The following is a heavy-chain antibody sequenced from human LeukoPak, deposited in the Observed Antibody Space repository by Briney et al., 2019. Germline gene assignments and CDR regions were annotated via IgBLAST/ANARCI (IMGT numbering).Heavy chain of an antibody. Sequence: PSETLSLTCSVSGGSISSYYWSWIRQPPGKGLEWIGYIYYSGSTNYNPSLKSRVTISVDTSKNQFSLKLSSVTAADTAVYYWARERGYGSGWPFDYWGQGTLVTVSS. D-gene: IGHD6-19*01. CDR3: ARERGYGSGWPFDY. CDR1: GGSISSYY. CDR2: IYYSGST. J-gene: IGHJ4*02. V-gene: IGHV4-59*01.